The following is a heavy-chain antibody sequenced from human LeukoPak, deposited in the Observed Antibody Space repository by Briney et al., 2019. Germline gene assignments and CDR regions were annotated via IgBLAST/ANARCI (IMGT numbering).Heavy chain of an antibody. J-gene: IGHJ5*02. CDR2: IYTSGST. CDR1: GGSISSYY. V-gene: IGHV4-4*07. D-gene: IGHD3-22*01. CDR3: AREYYDSSDHWFDP. Sequence: PSETLSLTCTVSGGSISSYYWSWIRQPAGKGLEWIGRIYTSGSTNYNPSLKSRVTMSVDTSKNQFSLKLSSVTAADTAVYYCAREYYDSSDHWFDPWGQGTLVTVSS.